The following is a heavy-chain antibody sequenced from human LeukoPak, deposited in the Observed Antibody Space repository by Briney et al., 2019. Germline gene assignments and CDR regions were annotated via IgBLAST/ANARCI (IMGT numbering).Heavy chain of an antibody. D-gene: IGHD3-22*01. J-gene: IGHJ5*02. CDR2: INQDGSEK. V-gene: IGHV3-7*01. CDR3: ARDRGDSPRDYYESSGWFDP. Sequence: PGGSLRLSCAASGFTFSSYWMSWVRQAPGKGLEWVANINQDGSEKYYVDSVKGRFTISRDNAKNPLYLQMNSLRAEDTAVYYCARDRGDSPRDYYESSGWFDPWGQGTLVTVSS. CDR1: GFTFSSYW.